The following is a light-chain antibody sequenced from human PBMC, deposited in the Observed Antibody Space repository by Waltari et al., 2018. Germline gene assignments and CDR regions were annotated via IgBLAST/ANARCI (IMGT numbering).Light chain of an antibody. Sequence: EIVFTQSPYPLSLSRGARASLSCRARESVVSYLAWYQQKPGQAPRLLIYYASNRATDIPARFSGSASGTDFTLTISSLEPEDSAVYYCKQRENWPGTFGQGTRVEIK. J-gene: IGKJ1*01. CDR3: KQRENWPGT. CDR2: YAS. CDR1: ESVVSY. V-gene: IGKV3-11*01.